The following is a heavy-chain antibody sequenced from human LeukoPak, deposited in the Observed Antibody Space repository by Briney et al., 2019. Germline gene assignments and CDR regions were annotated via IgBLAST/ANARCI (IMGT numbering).Heavy chain of an antibody. J-gene: IGHJ4*02. CDR1: GFTLSGYS. V-gene: IGHV3-21*04. Sequence: GGSLRLSCATSGFTLSGYSMNWVRQAPGKGLEWVSSISSSSSYIYYADSMKGRFTISRDNSKNTLYLQMNSLRAEDTAVYYCARGEPYGSGSADFDYWGQGTLVTVSS. D-gene: IGHD3-10*01. CDR2: ISSSSSYI. CDR3: ARGEPYGSGSADFDY.